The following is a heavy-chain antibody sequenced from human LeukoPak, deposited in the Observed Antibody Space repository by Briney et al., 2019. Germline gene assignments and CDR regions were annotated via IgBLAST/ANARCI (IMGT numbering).Heavy chain of an antibody. D-gene: IGHD5-12*01. J-gene: IGHJ3*02. CDR2: IIPIFGTA. Sequence: ASVKVSCKASGGTFSSYAISWVRQAPGQGLEWMGGIIPIFGTANYAQKFQGRVTITADESTSTAYMELSSLRSEDTAVYYCARVSGGYSGVTPLGAFDIWGQGTMVTVSS. V-gene: IGHV1-69*13. CDR3: ARVSGGYSGVTPLGAFDI. CDR1: GGTFSSYA.